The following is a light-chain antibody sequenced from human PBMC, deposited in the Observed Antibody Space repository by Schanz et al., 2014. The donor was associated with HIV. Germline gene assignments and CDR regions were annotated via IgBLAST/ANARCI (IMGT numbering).Light chain of an antibody. Sequence: EIVMTQSPAILSVSPGERVTLSCRASQSVSSYLAWYQQKPGQAPRLLIHDASNRATGIPDRFSGSGSGTDFTLTISRLEPEDFAVYYCQQYGSSFGPGTKVEIK. J-gene: IGKJ3*01. CDR3: QQYGSS. V-gene: IGKV3-20*01. CDR2: DAS. CDR1: QSVSSY.